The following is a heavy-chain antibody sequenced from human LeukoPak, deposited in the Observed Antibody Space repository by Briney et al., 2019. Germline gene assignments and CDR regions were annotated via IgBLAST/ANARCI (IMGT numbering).Heavy chain of an antibody. CDR3: ARDVVVVPAYYYYYMDV. Sequence: ASVKVSCKASGYTFTSYGISWVRQAPGQGLEWMGWISAYNGNTNYAQKLQGRVTMTTDTSTSTAYMELRSLRSDDTAVYYCARDVVVVPAYYYYYMDVWGKGTTVTVSS. CDR1: GYTFTSYG. V-gene: IGHV1-18*01. D-gene: IGHD2-2*01. J-gene: IGHJ6*03. CDR2: ISAYNGNT.